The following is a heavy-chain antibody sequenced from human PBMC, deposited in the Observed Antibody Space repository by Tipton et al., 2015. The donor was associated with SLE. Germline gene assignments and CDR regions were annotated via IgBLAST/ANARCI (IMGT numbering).Heavy chain of an antibody. J-gene: IGHJ4*02. CDR2: INHSGST. CDR1: GGSFSGYY. D-gene: IGHD3-16*02. CDR3: ARVIATEDY. Sequence: GLVKPSETLSLTCAVYGGSFSGYYWSWIRQPPGKGLEWIGEINHSGSTNYNPSLKSRVTISVDTSKNQFSLKLSSVTAADTAVYYCARVIATEDYWGQGTLVTVSS. V-gene: IGHV4-34*01.